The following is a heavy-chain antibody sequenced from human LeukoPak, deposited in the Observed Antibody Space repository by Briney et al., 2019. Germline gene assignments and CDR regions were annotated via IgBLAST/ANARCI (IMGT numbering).Heavy chain of an antibody. J-gene: IGHJ6*04. V-gene: IGHV1-69*13. CDR3: ARMGSGYDPDWGHYGMDV. Sequence: TVKVSCKGSVGTFSIYAISWVRQAPGQGLEWRGGSIPIFGTANYAQKFQGRVTITADESTSTAYMELSSLRSEDTAVYYCARMGSGYDPDWGHYGMDVWGKATTVTVYS. CDR2: SIPIFGTA. D-gene: IGHD5-12*01. CDR1: VGTFSIYA.